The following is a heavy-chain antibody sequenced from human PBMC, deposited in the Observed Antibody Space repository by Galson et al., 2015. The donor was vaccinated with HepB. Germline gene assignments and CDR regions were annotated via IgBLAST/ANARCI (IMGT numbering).Heavy chain of an antibody. CDR1: GFTFSGYA. V-gene: IGHV3-30*18. Sequence: SLRLSCAASGFTFSGYAMHWVRQAPGKGLEWVALMSYDGSNKYYADSVRGRFTISRDISKNTLYRQMNSLRAEDTAVYYCAKFSSPWSGYPYYFDHWGQGTLVTVSS. J-gene: IGHJ4*02. D-gene: IGHD3-3*01. CDR3: AKFSSPWSGYPYYFDH. CDR2: MSYDGSNK.